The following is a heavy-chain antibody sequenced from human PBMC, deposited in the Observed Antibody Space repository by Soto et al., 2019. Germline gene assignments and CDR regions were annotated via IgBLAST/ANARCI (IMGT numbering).Heavy chain of an antibody. D-gene: IGHD6-19*01. Sequence: QLQLQESGPGLVKPSETLSLTCTVSGGSISSSSYYWGWIRQPPGKGLEWIGSIYYSGSTYYNPSLKSRVTISRDTSKNPFSLKLSSVTAADTAVYYCARLNEGVAGTSLVANWGQGTLVTVST. CDR3: ARLNEGVAGTSLVAN. CDR1: GGSISSSSYY. V-gene: IGHV4-39*01. CDR2: IYYSGST. J-gene: IGHJ4*02.